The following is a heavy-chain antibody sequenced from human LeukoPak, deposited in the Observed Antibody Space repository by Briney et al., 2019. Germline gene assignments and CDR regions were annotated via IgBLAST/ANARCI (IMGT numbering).Heavy chain of an antibody. J-gene: IGHJ4*02. Sequence: SETLSLTRTVSGGSISSYYWSWIRQPPGKGLEWIGEINHSGGTNYNPSLKSRVTISVDTSKNQFSLKLYSVTAADTAVFYCASGWELLDWGQGTLVTVSS. CDR3: ASGWELLD. CDR2: INHSGGT. D-gene: IGHD1-26*01. CDR1: GGSISSYY. V-gene: IGHV4-34*01.